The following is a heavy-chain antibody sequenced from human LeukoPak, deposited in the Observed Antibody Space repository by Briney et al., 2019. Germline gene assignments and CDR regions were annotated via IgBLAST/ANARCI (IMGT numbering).Heavy chain of an antibody. CDR3: AKSNWISDADAVW. D-gene: IGHD2-2*03. CDR2: IRGGGET. Sequence: GGSLRLSCAASGFSFSTYAMSWVRQAPARGPEWVSGIRGGGETFYSESVKGGVTLSRDDSRNTVYLQMKNLRVEDTAIYYCAKSNWISDADAVWWGQGTQVTVSS. CDR1: GFSFSTYA. V-gene: IGHV3-23*01. J-gene: IGHJ4*02.